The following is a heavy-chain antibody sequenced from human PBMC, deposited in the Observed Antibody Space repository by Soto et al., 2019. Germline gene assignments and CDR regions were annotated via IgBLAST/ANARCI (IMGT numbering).Heavy chain of an antibody. CDR1: GFTFSNYW. J-gene: IGHJ6*02. D-gene: IGHD3-3*01. CDR3: ARDLLGDFWSGYYLASYAMDV. CDR2: IHSDGSGT. Sequence: GGSLRLSCAASGFTFSNYWMHWVRQAPGKGLMWVSRIHSDGSGTAYADSVKGRFTISRDNAKNTLYLQMNGLRAEDTAVYYCARDLLGDFWSGYYLASYAMDVWGQGTTVTVSS. V-gene: IGHV3-74*01.